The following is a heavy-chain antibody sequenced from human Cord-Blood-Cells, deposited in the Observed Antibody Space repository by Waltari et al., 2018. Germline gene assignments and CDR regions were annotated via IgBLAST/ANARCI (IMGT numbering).Heavy chain of an antibody. J-gene: IGHJ4*02. V-gene: IGHV4-39*01. Sequence: QLQLQESGPGLVKPSETLSLTCTVSGGSLSSSSYYWGWLRQPPGKGLEWIGSIYYSGSTYYNPSLKSRVTISVDTSKNQFSLKLSSVTAADTAVYYCARQEIALVQGVIIDYWGQGTLVTVSS. CDR3: ARQEIALVQGVIIDY. CDR1: GGSLSSSSYY. CDR2: IYYSGST. D-gene: IGHD3-10*01.